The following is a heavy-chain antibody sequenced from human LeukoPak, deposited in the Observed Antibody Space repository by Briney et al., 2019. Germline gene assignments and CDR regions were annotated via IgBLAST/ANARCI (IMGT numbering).Heavy chain of an antibody. V-gene: IGHV3-64*02. CDR2: ITNNGDRA. CDR1: GSTFSSYG. D-gene: IGHD3-22*01. J-gene: IGHJ4*02. Sequence: GGSLGLSCGASGSTFSSYGMHWVRQAPRKGPEYVSAITNNGDRAYYADSVKGRFTISRDNYKNTLYLEMGSLRPEDTAVYYCARARYGGYYDYWGQGTLVTVSS. CDR3: ARARYGGYYDY.